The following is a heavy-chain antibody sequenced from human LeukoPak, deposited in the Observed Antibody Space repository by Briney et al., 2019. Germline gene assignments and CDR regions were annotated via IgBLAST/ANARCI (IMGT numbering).Heavy chain of an antibody. Sequence: SETLSLTCTVSGGSMSSYYWGWIRQPPGKQLDWIAYIFSSRSTKYSPSLKSRVSMSIDTSKNHFSLNLTSVTPADTAVYYCARVRAYGGNSPRTFDIWGQGTMVTVSS. CDR1: GGSMSSYY. CDR2: IFSSRST. D-gene: IGHD4-23*01. J-gene: IGHJ3*02. CDR3: ARVRAYGGNSPRTFDI. V-gene: IGHV4-59*01.